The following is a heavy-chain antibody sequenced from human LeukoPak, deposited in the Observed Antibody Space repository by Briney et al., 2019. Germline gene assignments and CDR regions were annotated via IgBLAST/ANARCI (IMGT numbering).Heavy chain of an antibody. CDR1: AFTFSGYW. J-gene: IGHJ4*02. V-gene: IGHV3-7*03. D-gene: IGHD1-26*01. CDR3: ARVEGWELLLHLFDY. Sequence: PGGSLRLSCAASAFTFSGYWMSWVRQAPGKGLEWVANIKQDGSEKYYVDSVKGRFTISRDNAKNSLYLQMNSLRAEDTALYYCARVEGWELLLHLFDYWGQGTLVTVSS. CDR2: IKQDGSEK.